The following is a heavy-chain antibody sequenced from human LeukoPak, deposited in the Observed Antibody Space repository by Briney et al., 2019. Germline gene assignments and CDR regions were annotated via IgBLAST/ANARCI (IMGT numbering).Heavy chain of an antibody. D-gene: IGHD6-13*01. CDR3: AKGPARASSWYVPFDY. J-gene: IGHJ4*02. Sequence: GGSLRLSCAASGFTFSSYGMHWVRQAPGKGLEWVAVISYDGSNKYYADSVKGRFTISRDNSKNTLYLQMNSLRAEDTAVYYCAKGPARASSWYVPFDYWGQGTLVTVSS. CDR2: ISYDGSNK. CDR1: GFTFSSYG. V-gene: IGHV3-30*18.